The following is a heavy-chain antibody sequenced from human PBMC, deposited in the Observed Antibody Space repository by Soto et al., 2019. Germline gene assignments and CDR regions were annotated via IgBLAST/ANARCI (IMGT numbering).Heavy chain of an antibody. CDR3: AKDRLGYCSGGNCQIPAGY. CDR2: ISYDGNKK. Sequence: PGGSLRLSCAASGFTFSTYGMHWVRQAPGKGLEWVAAISYDGNKKYYVDSVKGRFTISRDDSKNTLFLQMNSLRAEDTALYYCAKDRLGYCSGGNCQIPAGYWGQGTLVTVSS. CDR1: GFTFSTYG. J-gene: IGHJ4*02. D-gene: IGHD2-15*01. V-gene: IGHV3-30*18.